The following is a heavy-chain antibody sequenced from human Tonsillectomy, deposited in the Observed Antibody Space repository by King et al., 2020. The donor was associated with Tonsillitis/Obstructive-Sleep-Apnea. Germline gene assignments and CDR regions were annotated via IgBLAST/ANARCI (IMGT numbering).Heavy chain of an antibody. Sequence: VQLQQWGAGLLKPSETLSLTCAVYGGSFSGYYWTWIRQPPGKGLEWIGEINHSGSTNYNPSLKSRVTISVDTSKNQFSLKLSSVTAADTAVYYCARLLRLTMVQGDAFDIWGQGTMVTVSS. D-gene: IGHD3-10*01. CDR1: GGSFSGYY. CDR2: INHSGST. J-gene: IGHJ3*02. V-gene: IGHV4-34*01. CDR3: ARLLRLTMVQGDAFDI.